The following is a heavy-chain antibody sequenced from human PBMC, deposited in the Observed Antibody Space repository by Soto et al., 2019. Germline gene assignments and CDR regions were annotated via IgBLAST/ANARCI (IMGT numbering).Heavy chain of an antibody. V-gene: IGHV3-23*01. D-gene: IGHD4-17*01. CDR2: ISGSGGST. Sequence: EVQLLESGGGLVQPGGSLRLSCAASGFTFSSYAMSWVRQAPGKGLEWVSAISGSGGSTYYADSVKGRFTISRDKSTNTLYLQMNNLRAEDTAVYYCAKDPGTLPDYGADWGQGTLVTVSS. CDR3: AKDPGTLPDYGAD. CDR1: GFTFSSYA. J-gene: IGHJ4*02.